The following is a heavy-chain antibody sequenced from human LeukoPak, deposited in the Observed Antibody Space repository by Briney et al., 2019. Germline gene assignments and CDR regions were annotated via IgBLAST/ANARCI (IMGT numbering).Heavy chain of an antibody. Sequence: GGSLRLSCAASGFTFSSYWMHWVRQAPGKGLVWVSRINSDGSSTSYADSVKGRFTISRDNSKNTLFLQMNNLRAEDTAVYYCAREGYSGSYFDYWGQGTLVTVSS. CDR3: AREGYSGSYFDY. J-gene: IGHJ4*02. D-gene: IGHD5-12*01. CDR2: INSDGSST. V-gene: IGHV3-74*01. CDR1: GFTFSSYW.